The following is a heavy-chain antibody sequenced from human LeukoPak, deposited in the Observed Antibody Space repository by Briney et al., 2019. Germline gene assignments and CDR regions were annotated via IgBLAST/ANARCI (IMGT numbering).Heavy chain of an antibody. CDR3: AKSIGTLNAFDI. Sequence: GGSLRLSCAASGFTFSSYSMNWVRQAPGKGLEWVSYISSSSSTIYYADSVKGRFTISRDNSKNTLYLQMNSLRAEDTAVYYCAKSIGTLNAFDIWGQGTMVTVSS. D-gene: IGHD3-22*01. V-gene: IGHV3-48*01. CDR2: ISSSSSTI. CDR1: GFTFSSYS. J-gene: IGHJ3*02.